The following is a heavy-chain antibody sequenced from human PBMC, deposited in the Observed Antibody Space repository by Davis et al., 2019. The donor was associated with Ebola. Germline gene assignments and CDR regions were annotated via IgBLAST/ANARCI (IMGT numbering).Heavy chain of an antibody. D-gene: IGHD5-12*01. CDR1: GGSIDNGYW. Sequence: MPSETLSLTCDIPGGSIDNGYWWGWVRQSPGKGLEWITEMNDRGSTNNNPSLKSRVTISVDKSKNQIFLTLTSVTVADTAIYYCARSGYRGDDPRINFDYWGQGILVTVSS. CDR3: ARSGYRGDDPRINFDY. V-gene: IGHV4-4*02. CDR2: MNDRGST. J-gene: IGHJ4*02.